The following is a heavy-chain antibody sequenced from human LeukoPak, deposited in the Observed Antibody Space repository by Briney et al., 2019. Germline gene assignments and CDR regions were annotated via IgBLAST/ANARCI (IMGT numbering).Heavy chain of an antibody. Sequence: SETLSLTCTVSGGSISSYYWSWIRQPPGKGLEWIGYIYTSGSTNYNPSLKSRVSISVDTSKNQFSLKLSSVTAADTAVYYCARYYYDSSGYYFDYWGQGTLVTVSS. J-gene: IGHJ4*02. V-gene: IGHV4-4*09. D-gene: IGHD3-22*01. CDR1: GGSISSYY. CDR2: IYTSGST. CDR3: ARYYYDSSGYYFDY.